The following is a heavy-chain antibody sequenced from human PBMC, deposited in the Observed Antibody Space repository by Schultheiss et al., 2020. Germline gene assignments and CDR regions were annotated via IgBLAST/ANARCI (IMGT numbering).Heavy chain of an antibody. J-gene: IGHJ3*02. Sequence: SVKVSCKASGYTFTSYDINWVRQATGQGLEWMGRIIPILGIANYAQKFQGRVTITADKSTSTAYMELSSLRSEDTAVYYCARDRWNIVVVTGSFDIWGQGTMVTVSS. CDR1: GYTFTSYD. CDR3: ARDRWNIVVVTGSFDI. CDR2: IIPILGIA. V-gene: IGHV1-69*04. D-gene: IGHD2-21*02.